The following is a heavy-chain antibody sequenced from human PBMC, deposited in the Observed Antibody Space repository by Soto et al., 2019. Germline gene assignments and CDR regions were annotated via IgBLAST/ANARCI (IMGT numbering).Heavy chain of an antibody. J-gene: IGHJ5*01. CDR1: GYNFTAFW. CDR2: IAPSDSYT. CDR3: ARVHKNWFDS. Sequence: GESLKISCKASGYNFTAFWIHWVRQMPGKGLEWLGKIAPSDSYTNYSPSFEGHVTISTDNSITTAYLQLSSLRASDTALYFCARVHKNWFDSWAQGTMVTVSS. V-gene: IGHV5-10-1*01.